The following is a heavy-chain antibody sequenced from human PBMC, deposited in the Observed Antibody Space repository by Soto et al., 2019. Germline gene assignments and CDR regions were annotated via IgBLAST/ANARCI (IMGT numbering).Heavy chain of an antibody. J-gene: IGHJ5*02. Sequence: QVQLVQSGAEVKRPGASVMVSCRATGYTFKNYDLNWVRQATGQGLEWMGRMNPNSGNTGYAQKFQGRVTMTWNTGISTAYLELSSLRSGDTGVYCWARAAVYGGKGWLVPWGEGTMVTVSS. CDR3: ARAAVYGGKGWLVP. V-gene: IGHV1-8*01. D-gene: IGHD2-15*01. CDR1: GYTFKNYD. CDR2: MNPNSGNT.